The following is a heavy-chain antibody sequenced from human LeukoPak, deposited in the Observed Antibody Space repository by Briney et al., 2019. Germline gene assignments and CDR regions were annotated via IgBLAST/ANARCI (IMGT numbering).Heavy chain of an antibody. D-gene: IGHD3-22*01. J-gene: IGHJ4*02. CDR2: IYYSGST. CDR3: AXXXGYIVEDYFDY. Sequence: SETLSLTCSVSGGSISSYYWSWIRQPPGKGLEWIGYIYYSGSTNYNPSLKSRVTISVDTSKNQFSLRLSSVTAADTPVYYCAXXXGYIVEDYFDYWGQGTLVTVSS. CDR1: GGSISSYY. V-gene: IGHV4-59*01.